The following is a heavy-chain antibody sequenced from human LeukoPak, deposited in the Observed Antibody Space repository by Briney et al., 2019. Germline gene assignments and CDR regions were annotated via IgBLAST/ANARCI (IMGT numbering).Heavy chain of an antibody. V-gene: IGHV3-23*01. Sequence: GGSLRLSCAGSGFPFSSYPISWVRQPPGKGLEWVSAITASGDSTYSAASVKGRFTISRDNSKNTLYLQMNSLRAEDTAVYYCAKDKQTIFGVVPLYWYFDLWGRGTLVTVSS. J-gene: IGHJ2*01. CDR1: GFPFSSYP. CDR3: AKDKQTIFGVVPLYWYFDL. D-gene: IGHD3-3*01. CDR2: ITASGDST.